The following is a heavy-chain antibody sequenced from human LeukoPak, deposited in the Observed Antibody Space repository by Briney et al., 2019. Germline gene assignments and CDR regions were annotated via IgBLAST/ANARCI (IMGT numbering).Heavy chain of an antibody. Sequence: SETLSLTCAVSGGSFSGYWWSWIRQPPGKGLEWIGEVIHSGSTNYNPSLKSRVTMSVATSKNQFSLKLNSVTAADTAVYYCTRVVQYDFWSGYHFDYWGQGTLVTVSS. D-gene: IGHD3-3*01. CDR2: VIHSGST. J-gene: IGHJ4*02. V-gene: IGHV4-34*12. CDR3: TRVVQYDFWSGYHFDY. CDR1: GGSFSGYW.